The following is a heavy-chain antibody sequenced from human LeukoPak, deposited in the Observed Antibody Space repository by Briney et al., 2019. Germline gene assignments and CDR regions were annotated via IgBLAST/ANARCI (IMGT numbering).Heavy chain of an antibody. J-gene: IGHJ4*02. Sequence: ASVKVSCKASGYTFTSYGISWVRQAPGQGLEWMGWISAYSGDTNYAQKLQGRVTMTTDTSTSTAYMELRSLRSDDTAVYYCARVLADTAFPALFDYWGQGTLVTVSS. CDR2: ISAYSGDT. D-gene: IGHD5-18*01. V-gene: IGHV1-18*01. CDR1: GYTFTSYG. CDR3: ARVLADTAFPALFDY.